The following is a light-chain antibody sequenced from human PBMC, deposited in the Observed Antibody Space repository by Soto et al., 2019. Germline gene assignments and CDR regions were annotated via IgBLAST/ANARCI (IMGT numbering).Light chain of an antibody. Sequence: DIQMTQSPSSLSASVGDRVSITCRASQSISSWLAWYQQKPGKAPKLLIYKASSLESGVPARFSGSGSGTDFTLTISSLEPEDFAVYYCQQRSNWLIFGGGTKVDIK. CDR1: QSISSW. J-gene: IGKJ4*01. V-gene: IGKV1-5*03. CDR3: QQRSNWLI. CDR2: KAS.